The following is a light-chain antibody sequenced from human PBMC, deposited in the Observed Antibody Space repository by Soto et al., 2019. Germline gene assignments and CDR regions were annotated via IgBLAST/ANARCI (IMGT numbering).Light chain of an antibody. CDR1: QSVSSSY. J-gene: IGKJ1*01. Sequence: EIVLTQSPGTLSLSPGERATLSCRASQSVSSSYLAWYQQKPGQAPRLLIYTASSRATGIPDRFSGSGSGTDFTLTISRLEPEDFAVYYCQQYGSSPRTFGQGTKVDIK. V-gene: IGKV3-20*01. CDR2: TAS. CDR3: QQYGSSPRT.